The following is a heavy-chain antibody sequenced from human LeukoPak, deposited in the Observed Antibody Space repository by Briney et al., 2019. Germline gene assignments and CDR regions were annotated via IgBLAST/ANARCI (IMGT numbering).Heavy chain of an antibody. CDR1: GFTFSSYA. V-gene: IGHV3-23*01. J-gene: IGHJ4*02. D-gene: IGHD3-9*01. CDR3: AKWGGYDILTGYYVSDF. Sequence: GGSLRLSCAASGFTFSSYAVSWVRQAPGKGLEWVSAISGSGGSTYYADSVKGRFTISRDNSKNTLYLQMNSLRAEDTAVYYCAKWGGYDILTGYYVSDFWGQGTLVTVSS. CDR2: ISGSGGST.